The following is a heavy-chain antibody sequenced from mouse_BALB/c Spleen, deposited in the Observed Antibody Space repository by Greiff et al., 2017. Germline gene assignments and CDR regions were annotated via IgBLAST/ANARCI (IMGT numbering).Heavy chain of an antibody. CDR2: IRSKSNNYAT. CDR3: VRNWDDAMDY. D-gene: IGHD4-1*01. J-gene: IGHJ4*01. CDR1: GFTFNTYA. V-gene: IGHV10-1*02. Sequence: DVHLVESGGGLVQPKGSLKLSCAASGFTFNTYAMNWVRQAPGKGLEWVARIRSKSNNYATYYADSVKDRFTISRDDSQSMLYLQMNNLKTEDTAMYYCVRNWDDAMDYWGQGTSVTVSS.